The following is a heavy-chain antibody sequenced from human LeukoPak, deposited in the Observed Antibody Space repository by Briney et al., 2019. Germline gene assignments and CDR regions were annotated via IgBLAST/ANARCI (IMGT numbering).Heavy chain of an antibody. D-gene: IGHD4-17*01. CDR1: GFTFSSYS. V-gene: IGHV3-21*01. J-gene: IGHJ6*02. Sequence: GGSLRLSCAASGFTFSSYSMNWVRQAPGKGLEWVSSISSSSSYIYYADSVKGRFTISRDNAKNSLYLQMNSLRAEDTAVYYCARVLSYYGDYGGGMDVWGQGTTVTVSS. CDR3: ARVLSYYGDYGGGMDV. CDR2: ISSSSSYI.